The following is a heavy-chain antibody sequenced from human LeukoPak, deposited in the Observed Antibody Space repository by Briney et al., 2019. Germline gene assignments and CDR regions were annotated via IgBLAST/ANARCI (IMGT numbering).Heavy chain of an antibody. J-gene: IGHJ4*02. CDR3: AREGNRSSDSSASYPLNY. V-gene: IGHV1-8*01. D-gene: IGHD1-26*01. CDR1: GYTFSSND. Sequence: GASVKVSCKASGYTFSSNDINWVRQATGQGLEWMGWMNPHSGNTGYAQKFQGRVTITMNSSISTAYMELSSLRSEDTAVYYCAREGNRSSDSSASYPLNYWGQGTLVTVSS. CDR2: MNPHSGNT.